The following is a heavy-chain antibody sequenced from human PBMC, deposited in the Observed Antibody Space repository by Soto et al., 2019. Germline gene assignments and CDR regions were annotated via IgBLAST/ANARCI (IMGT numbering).Heavy chain of an antibody. CDR2: IDPSDSYT. D-gene: IGHD3-3*01. CDR1: GYSFTNYW. V-gene: IGHV5-10-1*01. CDR3: ARPAYYDFWSGYPDAFDI. J-gene: IGHJ3*02. Sequence: GESLKISCKGSGYSFTNYWISWVRQMPGKGLEWMGRIDPSDSYTNYSPSFQGHVTISADKSISTAYLQWSSLKASDTAMYYCARPAYYDFWSGYPDAFDIWGQGTMVTVSS.